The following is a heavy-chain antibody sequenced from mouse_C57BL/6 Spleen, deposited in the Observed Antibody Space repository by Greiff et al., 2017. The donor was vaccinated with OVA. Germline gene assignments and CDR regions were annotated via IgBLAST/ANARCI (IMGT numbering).Heavy chain of an antibody. J-gene: IGHJ3*01. CDR1: GYSITSGYY. CDR3: AGPYGSSPAWFAY. D-gene: IGHD1-1*01. Sequence: EVQLQQSGPGLVKPSQSLSLTCSVTGYSITSGYYWNWIRQFPGNKLEWMGYISYDGSNNYNPSLKNRISITRDTSKNQFFLKLNSVTTEDTATYYCAGPYGSSPAWFAYWGQGTLVTVSA. CDR2: ISYDGSN. V-gene: IGHV3-6*01.